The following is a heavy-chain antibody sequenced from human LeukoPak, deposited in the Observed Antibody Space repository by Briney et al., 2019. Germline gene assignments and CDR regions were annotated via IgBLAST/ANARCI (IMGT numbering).Heavy chain of an antibody. Sequence: GGSLRLSCAASGFTFSSYWMHWVRQAPGKGLVWVSRINSDGSSTSYADSVKGRFTISRDNAKNTLYLQMNSLRAEDTAVYYCARDPRPNCSSTSCYSGGWFDPWGQGTLVTVSS. D-gene: IGHD2-2*01. CDR3: ARDPRPNCSSTSCYSGGWFDP. CDR1: GFTFSSYW. J-gene: IGHJ5*02. CDR2: INSDGSST. V-gene: IGHV3-74*01.